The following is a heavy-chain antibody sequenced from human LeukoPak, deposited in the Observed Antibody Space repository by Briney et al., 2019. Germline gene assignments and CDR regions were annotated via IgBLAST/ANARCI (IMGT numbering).Heavy chain of an antibody. CDR3: ARLYDGSAYHADHFDY. CDR1: GCTFTGYY. V-gene: IGHV1-2*02. J-gene: IGHJ4*02. D-gene: IGHD3-22*01. CDR2: INPNSGGT. Sequence: ASVKVSCKASGCTFTGYYMHWVRQAPGQGLEWMGWINPNSGGTNYAQKFQGRVTMTRDTSISTAYMELSRLRSDDTAVYYCARLYDGSAYHADHFDYWGQGTLVIVSS.